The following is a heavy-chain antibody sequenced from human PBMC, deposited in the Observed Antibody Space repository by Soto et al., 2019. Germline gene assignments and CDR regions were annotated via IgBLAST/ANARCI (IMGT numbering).Heavy chain of an antibody. V-gene: IGHV5-51*01. J-gene: IGHJ6*02. CDR2: IYPGDSDT. CDR3: AASIFYYGMDV. Sequence: PGESLKISCKGSGYTFTNYWIGWVRQMPGKGPEWMGIIYPGDSDTKYNPSFQGQVTISADKSMTTTYLQWSSLKASDTAIYYCAASIFYYGMDVWCQGTTVTV. CDR1: GYTFTNYW.